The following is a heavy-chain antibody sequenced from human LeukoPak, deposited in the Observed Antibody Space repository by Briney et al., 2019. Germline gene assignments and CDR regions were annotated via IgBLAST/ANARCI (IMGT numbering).Heavy chain of an antibody. D-gene: IGHD6-13*01. CDR3: AKVVIAAAGTNYYYYMDV. Sequence: SETLSLTCTVSGGSISSYYWSWIRQPPGKGLEWIGYIYYSGSTNYNPSLKSRVTISVDTSKNQFSLKLSSVTAADTAVYYCAKVVIAAAGTNYYYYMDVWGEGTTVTVSS. V-gene: IGHV4-59*01. CDR2: IYYSGST. J-gene: IGHJ6*03. CDR1: GGSISSYY.